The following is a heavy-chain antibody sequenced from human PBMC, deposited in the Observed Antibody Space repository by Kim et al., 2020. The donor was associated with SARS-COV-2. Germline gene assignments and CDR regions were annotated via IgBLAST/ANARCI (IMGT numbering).Heavy chain of an antibody. V-gene: IGHV4-59*01. Sequence: SETLSLTCTVSGGSISSYYWSWIRQPPGKGLEWIGYIYYSGSTNYNPSLKSRVTISVDTSKNQFSLKLSSVTAADTAVYYCARVPRDSYGSGWYFWYFDLWGRGTLVTVSS. CDR3: ARVPRDSYGSGWYFWYFDL. D-gene: IGHD6-19*01. J-gene: IGHJ2*01. CDR2: IYYSGST. CDR1: GGSISSYY.